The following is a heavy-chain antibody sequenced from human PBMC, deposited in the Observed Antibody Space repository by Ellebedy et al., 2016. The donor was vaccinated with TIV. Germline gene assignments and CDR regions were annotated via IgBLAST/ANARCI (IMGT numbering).Heavy chain of an antibody. V-gene: IGHV3-48*04. CDR3: ARDRGRGGWYATDY. CDR2: ISSSSSTI. CDR1: GFTFSSYS. Sequence: GESLKISXAASGFTFSSYSMNWVRQAPGKGLEWVSYISSSSSTIYYADSVKGRFTISRDNAKNSLYLQMNSLRAEDTAVYYCARDRGRGGWYATDYWGQGTLVTVSS. D-gene: IGHD6-19*01. J-gene: IGHJ4*02.